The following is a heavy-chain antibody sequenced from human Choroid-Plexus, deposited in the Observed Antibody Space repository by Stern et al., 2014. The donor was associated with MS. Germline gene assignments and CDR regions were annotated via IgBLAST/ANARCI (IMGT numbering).Heavy chain of an antibody. V-gene: IGHV3-30*18. Sequence: VHLVESGGGVVQPGGPLEFPGAPLGLPLGFFAMTWVRRVPGRGWGGGRVISYDGNKKYYADSVKGRFTISRDNSKNTLYMQMNSLRAEDTAVYYCAKDRQWLTYFFEYWGRGSLVTVSS. D-gene: IGHD3-22*01. CDR1: GLPLGFFA. CDR3: AKDRQWLTYFFEY. CDR2: ISYDGNKK. J-gene: IGHJ4*02.